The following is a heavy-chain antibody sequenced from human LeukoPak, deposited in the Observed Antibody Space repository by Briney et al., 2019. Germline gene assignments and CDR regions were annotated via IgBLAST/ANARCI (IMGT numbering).Heavy chain of an antibody. V-gene: IGHV1-2*02. CDR1: GYTFTGYY. Sequence: ASVKVSCKASGYTFTGYYMHWVRQAPGQGLEWMGWINPNSGGTNYAQKFQGRVTMTRDTSISTAYMELSRLRSDDTAVYYCARDPATYYDSSIDYWGQGTLVTVSP. CDR3: ARDPATYYDSSIDY. CDR2: INPNSGGT. D-gene: IGHD3-22*01. J-gene: IGHJ4*02.